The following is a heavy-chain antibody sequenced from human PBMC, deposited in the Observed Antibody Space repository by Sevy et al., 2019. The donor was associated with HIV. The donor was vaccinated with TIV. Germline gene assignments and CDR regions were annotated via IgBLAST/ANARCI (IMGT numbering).Heavy chain of an antibody. D-gene: IGHD2-2*01. V-gene: IGHV3-7*03. CDR1: GFTFDDYG. Sequence: GGSLRLSCAASGFTFDDYGMSWVRQAPGKGLEWVANIKRDGSEKYYVDSVKGRFTISRDNAKNSLYLQMNSLRAEDMAVYYCARDCSSASCLWGMDVWGQGTTVTVSS. CDR3: ARDCSSASCLWGMDV. CDR2: IKRDGSEK. J-gene: IGHJ6*02.